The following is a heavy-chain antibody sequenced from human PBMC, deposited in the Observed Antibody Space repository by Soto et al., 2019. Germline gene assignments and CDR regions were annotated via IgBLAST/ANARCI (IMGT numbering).Heavy chain of an antibody. D-gene: IGHD6-19*01. V-gene: IGHV3-11*05. CDR1: GFTFSAVY. Sequence: QVQLEESGGGLVKPGGSLRLSCAASGFTFSAVYMSWIRQAPNKGLEYISYISSSGTSANYADSVKGRFTISRDNANNSQYLQMNSPRAEDTAVYYCARDRGAVTGQYFDYWGQGALVTVSS. J-gene: IGHJ4*02. CDR3: ARDRGAVTGQYFDY. CDR2: ISSSGTSA.